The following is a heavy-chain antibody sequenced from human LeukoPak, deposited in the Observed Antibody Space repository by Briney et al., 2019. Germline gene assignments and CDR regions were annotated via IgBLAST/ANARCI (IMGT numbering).Heavy chain of an antibody. D-gene: IGHD5-18*01. CDR1: GFTVSSNY. V-gene: IGHV3-66*01. CDR3: ARVDTAMGNWFDP. J-gene: IGHJ5*02. CDR2: IYSGGST. Sequence: GGSLRLSCAASGFTVSSNYMSWVRQAPGKGLEWVSVIYSGGSTYYADSVKGRFTISRDNSKNTLYLQMNSLRAEDTAVYYCARVDTAMGNWFDPWGQGTLVTVSS.